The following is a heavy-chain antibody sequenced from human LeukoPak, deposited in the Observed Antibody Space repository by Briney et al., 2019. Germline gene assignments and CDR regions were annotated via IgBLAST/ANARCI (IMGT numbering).Heavy chain of an antibody. CDR2: INHSGST. J-gene: IGHJ4*02. D-gene: IGHD5-12*01. CDR1: GGSISSSSYY. Sequence: PSETLSLTCTVSGGSISSSSYYWGWIRQPPGKGLEWIGEINHSGSTNYNPSLKSRVTISVDTSKNQFSLKLSSVTAADTAVYYCASIVATGPDYWGQGTLVTVSS. V-gene: IGHV4-39*07. CDR3: ASIVATGPDY.